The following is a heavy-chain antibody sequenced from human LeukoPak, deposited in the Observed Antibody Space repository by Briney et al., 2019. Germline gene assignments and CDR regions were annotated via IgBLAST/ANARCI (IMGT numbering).Heavy chain of an antibody. V-gene: IGHV3-23*01. CDR3: AKEGRSDYGENY. CDR2: MSGRGVST. CDR1: GFTFTNYA. D-gene: IGHD4-17*01. J-gene: IGHJ4*02. Sequence: GGSLRLSCAASGFTFTNYAMSWVRQAPGKGLEWVSGMSGRGVSTYYADSVKGRFTISSDNSKNTLYLQMNSLGAEDTAVYYCAKEGRSDYGENYWGQGTLVTVSS.